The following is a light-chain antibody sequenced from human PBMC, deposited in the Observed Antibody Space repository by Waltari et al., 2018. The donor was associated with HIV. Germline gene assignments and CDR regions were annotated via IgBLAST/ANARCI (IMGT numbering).Light chain of an antibody. V-gene: IGLV3-25*03. CDR3: QSADSSGTLDVV. J-gene: IGLJ2*01. CDR1: ALPKQY. CDR2: KDS. Sequence: SYELTQPPSVSVSPGQTARITCSGDALPKQYAYWYQQKPGQAPVLVIYKDSERPSGIPERFSGSSSGTTVTLTISGVQAEDEADDYCQSADSSGTLDVVFGGGTKLTVL.